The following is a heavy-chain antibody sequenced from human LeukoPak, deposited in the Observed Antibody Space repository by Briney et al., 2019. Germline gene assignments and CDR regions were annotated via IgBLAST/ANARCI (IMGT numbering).Heavy chain of an antibody. CDR3: ARSDSSGYYWVPFDY. D-gene: IGHD3-22*01. Sequence: SVKVSCKASGGTFSSYAISWVRQAPGQGLEWMGGIIPIFGTANYAQKFQGRVTITADESTSTAYMELSSLRSEDTAVYYCARSDSSGYYWVPFDYWGQGTLVTVSS. CDR1: GGTFSSYA. J-gene: IGHJ4*02. V-gene: IGHV1-69*13. CDR2: IIPIFGTA.